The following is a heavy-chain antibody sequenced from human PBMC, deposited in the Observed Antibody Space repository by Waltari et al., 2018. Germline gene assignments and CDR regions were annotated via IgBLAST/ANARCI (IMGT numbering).Heavy chain of an antibody. V-gene: IGHV3-7*01. CDR1: GFTFSSYW. J-gene: IGHJ4*02. CDR3: ARSLRSGQTYFDY. D-gene: IGHD2-15*01. Sequence: EVQLVESGGGLVQPGGSLRLSCAASGFTFSSYWMSWVRQAPGKGLEWVANIKQDGSEKYYVDSVKGRFTISRDNAKNSLYLQMNSLRAEDTAVYYCARSLRSGQTYFDYWGQGTLVTVSS. CDR2: IKQDGSEK.